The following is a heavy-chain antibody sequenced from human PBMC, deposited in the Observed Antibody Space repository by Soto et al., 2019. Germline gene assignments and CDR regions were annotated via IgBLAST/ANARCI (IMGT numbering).Heavy chain of an antibody. V-gene: IGHV3-48*01. CDR1: GFTFSSYS. CDR2: ISSSSSTI. D-gene: IGHD6-13*01. Sequence: GGSLRLSCAASGFTFSSYSMNWVRQAPGKGLEWVSYISSSSSTIYYADSVKGRFTISRDNAKNSLYLQMNSLRAEDTAVYYCAREESYSSTEFDPWGQGTLVTVSS. CDR3: AREESYSSTEFDP. J-gene: IGHJ5*02.